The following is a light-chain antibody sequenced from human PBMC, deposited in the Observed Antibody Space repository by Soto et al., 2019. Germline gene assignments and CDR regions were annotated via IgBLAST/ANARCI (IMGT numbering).Light chain of an antibody. J-gene: IGLJ3*02. CDR1: SSNIGGNS. Sequence: QSVLTQPPSASGTPGQSVTISCSGSSSNIGGNSVNWYQHLPGTAPKLLIYINNQRPSGVPDRFSGSKSGTSGSLAISGLQSEDEADYYCAAWDDSLNGVVFGGGTKLTVL. V-gene: IGLV1-44*01. CDR2: INN. CDR3: AAWDDSLNGVV.